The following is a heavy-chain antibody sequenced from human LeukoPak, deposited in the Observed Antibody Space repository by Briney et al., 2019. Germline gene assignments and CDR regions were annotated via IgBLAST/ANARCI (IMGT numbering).Heavy chain of an antibody. D-gene: IGHD1-26*01. Sequence: ASVKVSCKVSGCTLTELSMHWVRQAPGKGLEWMGGFDPEDGETIYAQKFQGRVTMTEDTSTDTAYMELSSLRSEDTAVYYCATDIRWELLRQFDYWGQGTLVTVSS. V-gene: IGHV1-24*01. CDR3: ATDIRWELLRQFDY. CDR1: GCTLTELS. CDR2: FDPEDGET. J-gene: IGHJ4*02.